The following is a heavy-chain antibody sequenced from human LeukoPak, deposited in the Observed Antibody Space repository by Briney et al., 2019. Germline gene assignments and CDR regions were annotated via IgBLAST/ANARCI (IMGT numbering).Heavy chain of an antibody. CDR2: IYYSGST. J-gene: IGHJ4*02. CDR1: GGSISSHY. V-gene: IGHV4-59*11. CDR3: ARVGLVRGYYDILTGYYPPQYYFDY. Sequence: SDTLSLTCTVSGGSISSHYWSWIRQPPGKGLEWIGYIYYSGSTNYNPSLKSRVTISVDTSKNQFSLKLSSVTAADSSVYYCARVGLVRGYYDILTGYYPPQYYFDYWGQGTLVTVSS. D-gene: IGHD3-9*01.